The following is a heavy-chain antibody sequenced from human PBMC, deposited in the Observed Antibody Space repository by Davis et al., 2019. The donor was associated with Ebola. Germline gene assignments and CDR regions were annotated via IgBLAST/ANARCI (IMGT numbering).Heavy chain of an antibody. J-gene: IGHJ3*02. D-gene: IGHD6-13*01. CDR1: GGSISSGSYY. CDR3: ARVRLVQQLVGGAFDI. CDR2: IYTSGST. Sequence: SETLFLTCTVSGGSISSGSYYWSWIRQPAGKGLEWIGHIYTSGSTNYNPSLKSRVTISVDTSKNQFSLKLSSVTAADTAVYYRARVRLVQQLVGGAFDIWGQGTMVTVSS. V-gene: IGHV4-61*09.